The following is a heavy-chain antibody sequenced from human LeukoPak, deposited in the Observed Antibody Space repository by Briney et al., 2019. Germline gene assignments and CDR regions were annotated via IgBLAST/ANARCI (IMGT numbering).Heavy chain of an antibody. J-gene: IGHJ4*02. CDR1: GYSITNGYY. D-gene: IGHD1-20*01. Sequence: SETLSLTCTVSGYSITNGYYWGWIRQPPGKGLELIGSIYHDGRIDYNPSLKSRVTISRDTSNDQFSLKLSSVTAADTAMYYCARDTSPGITGTYWGQGTLVTVSS. CDR3: ARDTSPGITGTY. V-gene: IGHV4-38-2*02. CDR2: IYHDGRI.